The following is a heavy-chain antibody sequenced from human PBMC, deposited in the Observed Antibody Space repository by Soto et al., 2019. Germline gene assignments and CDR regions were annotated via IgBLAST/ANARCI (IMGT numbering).Heavy chain of an antibody. V-gene: IGHV4-30-4*01. D-gene: IGHD3-10*01. CDR1: GGSFSSDDEY. Sequence: QVQLQESGPGLVKPSQTLSLTCNVSGGSFSSDDEYWSWIRQTPGKGLEWIGDIYYSGGTYYNPSPRSRLTMSKEPPQKSLPMGPAPLAAPDTAVYYWGGGGGLLWLPAFDPWGQGTLVTVSS. CDR3: GGGGGLLWLPAFDP. J-gene: IGHJ5*02. CDR2: IYYSGGT.